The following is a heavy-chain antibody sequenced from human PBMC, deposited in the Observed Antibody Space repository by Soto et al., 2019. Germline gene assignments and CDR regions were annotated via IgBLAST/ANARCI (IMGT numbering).Heavy chain of an antibody. J-gene: IGHJ4*02. CDR2: IWYDGSNK. CDR1: GFTFSSYG. D-gene: IGHD2-15*01. CDR3: ARDGYCSGGSCYSVPVFDY. V-gene: IGHV3-33*01. Sequence: QVQLVESGGGVVQPGRSLRLSCAASGFTFSSYGMHWVRQAPGKGLEWVAGIWYDGSNKNYADSVKGRFTISRDNSKNTLYLQMNSLRAEDTAVYYCARDGYCSGGSCYSVPVFDYWGQGTLVTVSS.